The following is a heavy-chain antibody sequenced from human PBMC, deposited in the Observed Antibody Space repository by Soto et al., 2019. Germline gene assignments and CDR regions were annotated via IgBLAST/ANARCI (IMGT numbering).Heavy chain of an antibody. J-gene: IGHJ5*02. CDR1: GYTFTSYG. Sequence: QVQLVQSGAEVKKPGASVKVSCKASGYTFTSYGISWVRQAPGQGLEWMGWISAYNGNTNYAQKLQGRVTMTTDTSTSTADMELRSLRSDDTAVDYCAREAGGCSSTSCSNWFDPWGQGTLVTVSS. CDR2: ISAYNGNT. D-gene: IGHD2-2*01. V-gene: IGHV1-18*01. CDR3: AREAGGCSSTSCSNWFDP.